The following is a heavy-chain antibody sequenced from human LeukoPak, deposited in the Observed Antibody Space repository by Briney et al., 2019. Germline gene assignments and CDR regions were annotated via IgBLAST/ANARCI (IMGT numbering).Heavy chain of an antibody. J-gene: IGHJ4*02. V-gene: IGHV4-38-2*02. Sequence: SETLSLTCTVSGYSISSGYYWAWIRQPPGKGLEWIGSMFHSGDTFYNPSLKSRVTISVDTSKNQISLRLYSVTAADTAFYYCARARSRYYFDYWGQGTLVTVSS. CDR2: MFHSGDT. CDR1: GYSISSGYY. CDR3: ARARSRYYFDY.